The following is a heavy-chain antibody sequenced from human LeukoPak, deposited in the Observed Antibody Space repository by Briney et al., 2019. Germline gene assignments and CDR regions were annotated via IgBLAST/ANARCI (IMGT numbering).Heavy chain of an antibody. CDR1: GGSFSGYY. CDR2: IYYSGSI. V-gene: IGHV4-34*01. D-gene: IGHD1-26*01. J-gene: IGHJ5*02. Sequence: PSETLSLTCAVYGGSFSGYYWSWIRQPPGKTLEWIGEIYYSGSIKYNPSLKSRVTISVDTSKNQFSLKLSSVTAADTAVYYCVRSSGNYFGPWGQGTLVTVSS. CDR3: VRSSGNYFGP.